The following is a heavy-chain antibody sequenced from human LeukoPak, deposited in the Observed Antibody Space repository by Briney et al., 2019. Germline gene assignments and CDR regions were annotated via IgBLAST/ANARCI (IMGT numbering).Heavy chain of an antibody. V-gene: IGHV3-23*01. CDR3: AKRYDSSGYYYADY. D-gene: IGHD3-22*01. J-gene: IGHJ4*02. Sequence: GGSLRLSCTASGFTFSSYAMSWVRQAPGKGLEWVSAISGSGGSTYYADSVKGRFTISRDNSKNTLYLQMNSLRAEDTAVYYCAKRYDSSGYYYADYWGQGTLVTVSS. CDR1: GFTFSSYA. CDR2: ISGSGGST.